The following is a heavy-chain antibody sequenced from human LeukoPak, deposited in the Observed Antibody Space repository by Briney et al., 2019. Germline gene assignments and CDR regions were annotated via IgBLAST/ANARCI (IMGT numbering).Heavy chain of an antibody. J-gene: IGHJ5*02. CDR3: ARDYDVLTAYPPTQLFDP. Sequence: SETLSLTCAVSGGSIASSNWWIWVRQPPGKGLEWIGDIYHSGTTKYNPSLKSRVTISVDNSKNQFSLRLSSVTAADTAVYYCARDYDVLTAYPPTQLFDPWGQGTLVTVSS. CDR1: GGSIASSNW. CDR2: IYHSGTT. D-gene: IGHD3-9*01. V-gene: IGHV4-4*02.